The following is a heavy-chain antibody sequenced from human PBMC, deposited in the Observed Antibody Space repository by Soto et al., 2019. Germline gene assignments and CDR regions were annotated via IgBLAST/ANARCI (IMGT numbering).Heavy chain of an antibody. Sequence: EVQLVESGGGLVQPGRSLRLSCAASGFTFDDYAMHWVRQAPGKGLEWVSGISWNSGSIGYADSVKGRFTISRDNAKNPLYLQMNRLRAEDTALYYCAKDRGYQYYFDYWGQGTLVTVSS. CDR3: AKDRGYQYYFDY. D-gene: IGHD3-16*02. CDR2: ISWNSGSI. J-gene: IGHJ4*02. CDR1: GFTFDDYA. V-gene: IGHV3-9*01.